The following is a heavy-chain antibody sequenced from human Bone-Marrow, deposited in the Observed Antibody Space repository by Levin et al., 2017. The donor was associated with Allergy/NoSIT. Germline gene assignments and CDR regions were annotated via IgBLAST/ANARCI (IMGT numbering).Heavy chain of an antibody. J-gene: IGHJ4*02. CDR1: GGSINSGDSY. Sequence: KSSETLSLTCNVSGGSINSGDSYWSWIRQPPGKGLEWIGYIYYSGSTYYNPSLKSRITISIDTSKSQLSLQLSSVTAADTTVYYCARLSLTFYDILTGYCSPIGTFAYWGQGALVTVSS. V-gene: IGHV4-30-4*01. CDR2: IYYSGST. CDR3: ARLSLTFYDILTGYCSPIGTFAY. D-gene: IGHD3-9*01.